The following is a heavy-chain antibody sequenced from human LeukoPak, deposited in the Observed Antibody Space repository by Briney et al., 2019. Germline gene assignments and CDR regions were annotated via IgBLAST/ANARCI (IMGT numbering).Heavy chain of an antibody. Sequence: PGGSQRLSCAASGFTFSSYSMNWVRQAPGKGLEWVSSISSSSSYIYSADSMKGRFTISRDNAKNSLYLQMNSLRAEDTAVYYCARVARRGADLYYYYYYMDVWGKGTTVTVSS. D-gene: IGHD6-6*01. J-gene: IGHJ6*03. CDR1: GFTFSSYS. CDR2: ISSSSSYI. V-gene: IGHV3-21*01. CDR3: ARVARRGADLYYYYYYMDV.